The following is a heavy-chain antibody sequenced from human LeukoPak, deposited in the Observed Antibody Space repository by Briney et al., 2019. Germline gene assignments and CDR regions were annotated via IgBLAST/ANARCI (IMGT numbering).Heavy chain of an antibody. J-gene: IGHJ4*02. CDR3: ARGYSYGPTDY. Sequence: PGGSLRLSCAASGLTFSDYYMSWIRQAPGKGLEWVSYISSSSSYTNYADSVKGRFTISRDNAKNSLYLQMNSLRAEDTAVYYCARGYSYGPTDYWGQGTWSPSPQ. V-gene: IGHV3-11*06. D-gene: IGHD5-18*01. CDR1: GLTFSDYY. CDR2: ISSSSSYT.